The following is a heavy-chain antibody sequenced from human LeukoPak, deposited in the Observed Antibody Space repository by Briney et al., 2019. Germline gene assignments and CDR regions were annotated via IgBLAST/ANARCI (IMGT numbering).Heavy chain of an antibody. CDR3: ARPLGYCSSTSCHNWFDP. Sequence: ASVKVSCKASGYTFTSYGISWVRQAPGQGLEWMGWISAYNGNTNYAQKLQGRVTMTTDTSTSTAYMELRSLRSDDTAVYYCARPLGYCSSTSCHNWFDPWGQGTLVTVSS. V-gene: IGHV1-18*01. J-gene: IGHJ5*02. CDR1: GYTFTSYG. D-gene: IGHD2-2*01. CDR2: ISAYNGNT.